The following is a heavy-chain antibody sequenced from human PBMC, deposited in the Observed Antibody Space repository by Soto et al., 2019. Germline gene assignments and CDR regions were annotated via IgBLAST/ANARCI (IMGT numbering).Heavy chain of an antibody. CDR3: ARGYTSGYPSNWFDP. CDR2: ISGSGGST. D-gene: IGHD3-3*01. CDR1: GFPFSSYA. V-gene: IGHV3-23*01. Sequence: GGSLRLSCAASGFPFSSYAMSWVRQAPGKGLEWVSAISGSGGSTYYADSVKGRFTISRDNSKNTLYLQMDSLRDEDTAVYYCARGYTSGYPSNWFDPWGQGTLVTVSS. J-gene: IGHJ5*02.